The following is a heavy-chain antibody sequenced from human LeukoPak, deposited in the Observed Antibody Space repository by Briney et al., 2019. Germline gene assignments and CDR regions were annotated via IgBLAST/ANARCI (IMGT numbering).Heavy chain of an antibody. CDR3: ARHSPPGNSKSPYFLDY. CDR2: IDYSGGT. CDR1: GGSLSSSSYY. D-gene: IGHD4-11*01. J-gene: IGHJ4*02. V-gene: IGHV4-39*01. Sequence: SESLSLTCTVSGGSLSSSSYYWGWIRQPPGTGLEWIGSIDYSGGTYYNPSLRSRFTISVDTHKNQFSLKLSSVTAADTAVYYCARHSPPGNSKSPYFLDYWGQGTLVTVPS.